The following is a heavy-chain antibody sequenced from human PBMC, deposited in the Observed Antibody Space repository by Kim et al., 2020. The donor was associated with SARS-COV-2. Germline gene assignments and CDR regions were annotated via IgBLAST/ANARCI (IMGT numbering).Heavy chain of an antibody. J-gene: IGHJ5*02. CDR2: IYHSGST. CDR1: GGSISSSNW. CDR3: ARLAPYYGSGSRAGT. D-gene: IGHD3-10*01. V-gene: IGHV4-4*02. Sequence: SETLSLTCAVSGGSISSSNWWSWVRQPPGKGLEWIGEIYHSGSTNYNPSLKSRVTISVDKSKNQFSLKLSSVTAADTAVYYSARLAPYYGSGSRAGTWGQGTLVTVSS.